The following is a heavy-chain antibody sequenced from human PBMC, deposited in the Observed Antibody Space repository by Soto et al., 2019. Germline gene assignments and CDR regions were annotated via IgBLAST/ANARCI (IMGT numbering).Heavy chain of an antibody. CDR2: IYYTGKT. CDR1: GDYIHVGGYY. J-gene: IGHJ5*02. D-gene: IGHD2-2*01. CDR3: GRDLPSNANCIDP. Sequence: PSETLSLTCSVSGDYIHVGGYYWTWIRQRPGKGLEWMGYIYYTGKTYYNPSLESRLTMSVDRSKNQFSLRLTSVTAADTAVYFCGRDLPSNANCIDPWGQGTLVTVSS. V-gene: IGHV4-30-4*01.